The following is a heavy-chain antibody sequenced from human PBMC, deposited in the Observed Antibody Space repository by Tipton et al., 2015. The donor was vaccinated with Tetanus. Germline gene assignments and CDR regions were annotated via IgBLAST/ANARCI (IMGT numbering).Heavy chain of an antibody. CDR3: AREVVNSGYYSSKYSFDY. D-gene: IGHD3-22*01. CDR1: GDSISGYY. CDR2: FYYSGGT. J-gene: IGHJ4*02. V-gene: IGHV4-59*01. Sequence: TLSLTCTVSGDSISGYYWNWIRQPPGKGLEWIGYFYYSGGTNSNPSLKSRVAISVDTSRNQFSLRLTSVTAADTALYYCAREVVNSGYYSSKYSFDYWGQGTLVTVSS.